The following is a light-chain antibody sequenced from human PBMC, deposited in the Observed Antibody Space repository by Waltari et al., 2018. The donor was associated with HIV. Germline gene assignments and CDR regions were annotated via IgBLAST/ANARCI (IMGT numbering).Light chain of an antibody. J-gene: IGKJ2*02. Sequence: DIVMSQSPDSLAVSLGERATIHCKYDQSVLYNSNNQNYLAWYQQKPGQPPHLLIYWESTRESGVPGRFSGSGSGTDFTLTISSLQAEDVAVYYCQQYFTTPWTFGQGTKLEIK. CDR3: QQYFTTPWT. CDR2: WES. V-gene: IGKV4-1*01. CDR1: QSVLYNSNNQNY.